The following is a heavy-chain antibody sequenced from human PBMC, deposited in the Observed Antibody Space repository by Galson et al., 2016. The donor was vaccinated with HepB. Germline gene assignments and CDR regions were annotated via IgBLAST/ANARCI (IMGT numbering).Heavy chain of an antibody. CDR1: GYTFTNYA. D-gene: IGHD3-22*01. J-gene: IGHJ6*02. V-gene: IGHV1-3*01. Sequence: SVKVSCKASGYTFTNYAIHWVRQAPGQRLEWMGWINADNGDTKFSQRFQGRVTITRDTSANTAYMDLSSLRSEDTAVYYCARDPGFYYYDGPGHPHYYGMDVWGQGTTVTVSS. CDR2: INADNGDT. CDR3: ARDPGFYYYDGPGHPHYYGMDV.